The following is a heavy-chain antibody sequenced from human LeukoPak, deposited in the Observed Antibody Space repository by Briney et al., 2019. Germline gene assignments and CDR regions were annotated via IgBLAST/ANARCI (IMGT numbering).Heavy chain of an antibody. D-gene: IGHD6-19*01. CDR2: ISAYNGNT. J-gene: IGHJ4*02. V-gene: IGHV1-18*04. CDR3: ARDHSSGWHVNGY. Sequence: ASVKVSCKASGYTFTGYYMHWVRQAPGQGLEWMGWISAYNGNTNYAQKLQGRVTMTTDTSTSTAYMELRSLRSDDTAVYYCARDHSSGWHVNGYWGQGTLVTVSS. CDR1: GYTFTGYY.